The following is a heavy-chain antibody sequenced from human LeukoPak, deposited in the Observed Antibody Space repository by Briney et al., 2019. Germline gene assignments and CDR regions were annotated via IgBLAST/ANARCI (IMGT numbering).Heavy chain of an antibody. D-gene: IGHD3-10*01. J-gene: IGHJ4*02. V-gene: IGHV3-48*03. CDR1: GFTFSRYE. Sequence: GGSLRLSCAASGFTFSRYEMNWVRQAPGKGLEWVSYISRSGDTIYFADSVKGRFTISRDNAKNSLYLQMSSLRAADTAVYYCARDYASDYWGQGTLVTVSS. CDR2: ISRSGDTI. CDR3: ARDYASDY.